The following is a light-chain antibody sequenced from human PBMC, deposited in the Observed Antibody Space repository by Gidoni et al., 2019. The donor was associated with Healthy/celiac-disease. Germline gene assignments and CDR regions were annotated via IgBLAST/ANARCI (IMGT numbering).Light chain of an antibody. V-gene: IGLV2-8*01. CDR2: EVS. CDR3: SSYAGSNNLV. Sequence: QSALTQPPSASGSPGQSVTISCPGTSSDVGGYNYVPWYQQHPGNAPKLMIYEVSKGPSGVPDRFSGSKSGNTASRTVSGLQAEDEADYYCSSYAGSNNLVVGGGTKLTVL. J-gene: IGLJ2*01. CDR1: SSDVGGYNY.